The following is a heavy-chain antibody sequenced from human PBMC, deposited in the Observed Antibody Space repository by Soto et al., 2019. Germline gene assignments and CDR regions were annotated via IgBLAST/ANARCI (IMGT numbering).Heavy chain of an antibody. CDR1: GGSISSGGYS. J-gene: IGHJ5*02. Sequence: SETLSLTCAVSGGSISSGGYSWSWIRQPPGKGLEWIGYIYHSGSTYYNSSLKSRVTTSVDRSKNQFSLKLSSVTAADTAVYYCARVPGPWGQGTLVTVSS. CDR3: ARVPGP. CDR2: IYHSGST. D-gene: IGHD3-10*01. V-gene: IGHV4-30-2*01.